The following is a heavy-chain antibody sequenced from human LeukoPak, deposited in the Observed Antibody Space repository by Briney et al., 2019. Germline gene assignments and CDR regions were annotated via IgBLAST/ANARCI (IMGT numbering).Heavy chain of an antibody. Sequence: GESLKISCKRPGYSFTSYLSAWVRQMPGKGLEWMGIIYPGDSDTRYSPSFQGQVTISADKSLSSAYLQWSSLKASDTAMYYCARLGAPEGQYHDSCGHGNPFTVSS. J-gene: IGHJ5*01. V-gene: IGHV5-51*01. CDR2: IYPGDSDT. CDR1: GYSFTSYL. D-gene: IGHD4/OR15-4a*01. CDR3: ARLGAPEGQYHDS.